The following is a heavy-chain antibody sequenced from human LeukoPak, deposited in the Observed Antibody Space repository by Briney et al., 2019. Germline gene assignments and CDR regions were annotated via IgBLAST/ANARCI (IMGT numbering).Heavy chain of an antibody. CDR3: AKAGIGADGAGFLCEY. CDR2: IGGSGSHI. CDR1: GFPFDIYN. V-gene: IGHV3-21*04. D-gene: IGHD1-1*01. Sequence: PGESLRLSCAASGFPFDIYNMNWVRQAPGKGLEWVSSIGGSGSHIYYADSMKGRFTISRDNAKNSLYLQMSSLRVEDTGIYYCAKAGIGADGAGFLCEYWGQGTLVTVSS. J-gene: IGHJ4*02.